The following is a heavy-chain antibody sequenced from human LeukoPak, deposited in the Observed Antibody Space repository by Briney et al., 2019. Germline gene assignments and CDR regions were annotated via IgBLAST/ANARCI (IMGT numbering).Heavy chain of an antibody. V-gene: IGHV3-9*01. Sequence: GGSLRLSCAASGLTFDDYDMHWVRHAPGKGLEWVSGITWNSHSIAYADSVKGRFTISRDNAKNSLYLQMNSLRAEDTALYYCAKDISVGIVAEPVAMVSPLDVWGQGTMVTVSS. J-gene: IGHJ3*01. CDR3: AKDISVGIVAEPVAMVSPLDV. CDR1: GLTFDDYD. D-gene: IGHD2-2*01. CDR2: ITWNSHSI.